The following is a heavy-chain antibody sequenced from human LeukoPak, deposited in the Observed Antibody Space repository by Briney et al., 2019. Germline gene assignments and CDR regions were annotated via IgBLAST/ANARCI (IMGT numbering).Heavy chain of an antibody. CDR2: IYYSGST. J-gene: IGHJ4*02. V-gene: IGHV4-39*01. CDR3: ASPYYYDSSGYYLH. Sequence: SETLSLTCTVSGGSISSSSYYWGWIRQPPGKGLEWIGSIYYSGSTYYNPSLKSRVTISVDTSKNQFSLKLNSVTAADTAVYYCASPYYYDSSGYYLHWGQGTLVTVSS. CDR1: GGSISSSSYY. D-gene: IGHD3-22*01.